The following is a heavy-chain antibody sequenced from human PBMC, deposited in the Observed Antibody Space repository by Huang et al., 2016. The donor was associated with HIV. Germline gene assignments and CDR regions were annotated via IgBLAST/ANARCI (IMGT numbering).Heavy chain of an antibody. CDR3: ARDLRSSGYPPDAFDI. CDR1: GFNFSSYS. V-gene: IGHV3-21*01. CDR2: ISSRSSDI. J-gene: IGHJ3*02. D-gene: IGHD3-22*01. Sequence: EVQLVESGGGMVKPGGSLRLSCAASGFNFSSYSMNWVSQAPGKGLEWVSSISSRSSDIYYADSVKGRFTITRDNAKNSLYLQMNSLRAEDTAVYYCARDLRSSGYPPDAFDIWGQGTMVTVSS.